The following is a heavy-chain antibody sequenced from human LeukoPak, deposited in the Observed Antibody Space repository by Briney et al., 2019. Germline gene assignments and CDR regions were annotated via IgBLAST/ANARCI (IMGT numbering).Heavy chain of an antibody. V-gene: IGHV4-30-2*01. CDR3: ARVTLSCSSTSCYYYYGMDV. CDR2: IYHSGST. J-gene: IGHJ6*02. CDR1: GGSISSGGYS. Sequence: SETLSLTCAVSGGSISSGGYSWSWIRQPPGKGLEWIGYIYHSGSTNYNPSLKSRVTISVDTSKNQFSLKLSSVTAADTAVYYCARVTLSCSSTSCYYYYGMDVWGQGTTVTVSS. D-gene: IGHD2-2*01.